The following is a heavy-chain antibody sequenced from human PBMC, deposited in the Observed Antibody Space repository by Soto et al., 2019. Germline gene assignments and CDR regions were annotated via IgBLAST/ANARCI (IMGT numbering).Heavy chain of an antibody. V-gene: IGHV5-51*01. CDR2: IYPGDSDT. Sequence: PGESLKISCKGSGYSFISYWTGWVRQMPGKGLEWMGIIYPGDSDTRYSPSFQGQVTISADKSISTAYLQWSSLKASDTAMYYCARQLGYCSSTSCYALRYMDVWGKGTTVTVSS. CDR1: GYSFISYW. CDR3: ARQLGYCSSTSCYALRYMDV. J-gene: IGHJ6*03. D-gene: IGHD2-2*01.